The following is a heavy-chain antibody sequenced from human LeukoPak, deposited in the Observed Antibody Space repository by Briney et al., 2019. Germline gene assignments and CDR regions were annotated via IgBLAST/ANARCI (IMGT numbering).Heavy chain of an antibody. J-gene: IGHJ4*02. CDR3: AKGPNGSGSHPYFDY. Sequence: GGSLRLSCAASGFAFSSFAMTWVRQAPGKGLEWVSTVSCNAGRTYYADFVKGRFTISGDNSKSTLHLQMNSLRAEDTAVYYCAKGPNGSGSHPYFDYWGQGTLVTVSS. CDR2: VSCNAGRT. CDR1: GFAFSSFA. D-gene: IGHD3-10*01. V-gene: IGHV3-23*01.